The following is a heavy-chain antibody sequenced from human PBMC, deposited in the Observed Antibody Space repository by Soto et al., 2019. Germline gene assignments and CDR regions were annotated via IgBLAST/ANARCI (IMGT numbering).Heavy chain of an antibody. D-gene: IGHD5-12*01. V-gene: IGHV4-59*08. CDR1: GWSINTYD. J-gene: IGHJ4*02. Sequence: SEILSLNCTVSGWSINTYDWSWIRQPPGKGLEWIGYIYYRANPNYNPSLKSRVTISQDTSKNQFSLKLSSVTAADTAVYYCARHYGDGYDYVDYWGQGTLVTVS. CDR2: IYYRANP. CDR3: ARHYGDGYDYVDY.